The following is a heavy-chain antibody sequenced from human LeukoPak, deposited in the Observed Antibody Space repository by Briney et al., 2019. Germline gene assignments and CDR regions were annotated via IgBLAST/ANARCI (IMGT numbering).Heavy chain of an antibody. J-gene: IGHJ4*02. CDR2: INPSGGST. V-gene: IGHV1-46*01. D-gene: IGHD6-19*01. Sequence: ASVKVSCKASGYTSTSYYMHWVRQAPGQGLEWMGIINPSGGSTSYAQKFQGRVTMTRDTSTSTVYMELSSLRSEDTAVYYCARALLAIAVVGTGPYWGQGTLVTVSS. CDR1: GYTSTSYY. CDR3: ARALLAIAVVGTGPY.